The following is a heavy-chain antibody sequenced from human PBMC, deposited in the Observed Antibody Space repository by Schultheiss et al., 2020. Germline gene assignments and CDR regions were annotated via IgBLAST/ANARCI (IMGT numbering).Heavy chain of an antibody. CDR1: GFTFSSYA. V-gene: IGHV3-30-3*01. CDR2: ISYDGSNK. Sequence: GGSLRLSCAASGFTFSSYAMHWVRQAPGKGLEWVAVISYDGSNKYYADSVKGRFTISRDNSKNTLYLQMNSLRAEDTAVYYCARDYPVIFDFWSGYAPYYYYYYGMDVWGQGTTVTVSS. D-gene: IGHD3-3*01. J-gene: IGHJ6*02. CDR3: ARDYPVIFDFWSGYAPYYYYYYGMDV.